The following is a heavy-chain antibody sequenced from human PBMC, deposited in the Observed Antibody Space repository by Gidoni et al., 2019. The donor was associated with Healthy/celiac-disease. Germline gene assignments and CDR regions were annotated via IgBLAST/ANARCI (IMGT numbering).Heavy chain of an antibody. D-gene: IGHD3-10*01. CDR1: GYTFTSYD. CDR2: MNPNSGNT. Sequence: QVQLVQSGAEVKKPGASVKVSCKASGYTFTSYDINLVRQATVQGLEWMGWMNPNSGNTGYAQKFQGRVTMTRNTSISTAYMELSSLRSEDTAVYYCARGPPLWFGVYWFDPWGQGTLVTVSS. V-gene: IGHV1-8*01. J-gene: IGHJ5*02. CDR3: ARGPPLWFGVYWFDP.